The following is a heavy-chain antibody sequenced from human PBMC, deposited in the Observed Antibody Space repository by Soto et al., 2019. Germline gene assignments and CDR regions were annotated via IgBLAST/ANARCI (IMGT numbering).Heavy chain of an antibody. CDR2: ISAYNGNT. J-gene: IGHJ3*02. V-gene: IGHV1-18*01. Sequence: ASVKVSCKASGYTFTSYGISWVRQAPGQGLEWMGWISAYNGNTNYSQKFQGRVTITRDTSASTAYMELSSLRSEDTAVYYCARDIAFDIWGQGTMVTVSS. CDR3: ARDIAFDI. CDR1: GYTFTSYG.